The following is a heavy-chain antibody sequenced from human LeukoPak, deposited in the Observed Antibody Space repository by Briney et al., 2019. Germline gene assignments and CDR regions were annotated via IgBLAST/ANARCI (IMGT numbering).Heavy chain of an antibody. D-gene: IGHD6-19*01. V-gene: IGHV3-23*01. CDR3: AKDSSGWYSSHLDDYYYYGMDV. CDR1: GFTFSSYA. Sequence: GGSLRLSCAASGFTFSSYAMSWVRQAPGNVLEWVSAISGSGGSTYYADSVKGRFTISRDNSKNTLYLQMNSMRAEDTAVYYCAKDSSGWYSSHLDDYYYYGMDVWGQGTTVTVSS. J-gene: IGHJ6*02. CDR2: ISGSGGST.